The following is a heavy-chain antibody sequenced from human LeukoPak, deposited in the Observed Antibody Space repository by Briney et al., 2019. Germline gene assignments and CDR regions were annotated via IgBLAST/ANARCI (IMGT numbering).Heavy chain of an antibody. J-gene: IGHJ4*02. CDR2: IYSGGAT. V-gene: IGHV3-53*01. CDR1: GFTFSSYA. Sequence: GGSLRLSCAASGFTFSSYAMTWVRQAPGKGLEWVSVIYSGGATYYADSVKGRFTISRDNSKNTLYLQMNSLRAEDTAVYYCATFPGAGYWGRGTLVTVSS. D-gene: IGHD3-10*01. CDR3: ATFPGAGY.